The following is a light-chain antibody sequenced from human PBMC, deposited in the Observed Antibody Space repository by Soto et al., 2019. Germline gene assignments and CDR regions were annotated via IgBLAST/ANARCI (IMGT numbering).Light chain of an antibody. Sequence: EIGLTQSPGTLSLSPGERDTLSCSASQSVSSSYLAWYQQKPGQAHRLLIYGASSRATGIPDRFSGSGSGTDFTLTISRLEPEDFAVYYCQQYGSSPLTFGGGTKVEIK. CDR2: GAS. V-gene: IGKV3-20*01. CDR1: QSVSSSY. J-gene: IGKJ4*01. CDR3: QQYGSSPLT.